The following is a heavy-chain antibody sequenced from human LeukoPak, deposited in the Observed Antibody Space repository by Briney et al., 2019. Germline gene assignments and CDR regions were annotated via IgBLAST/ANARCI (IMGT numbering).Heavy chain of an antibody. D-gene: IGHD1-26*01. J-gene: IGHJ4*02. CDR2: ITNSGRST. CDR3: AREGSGNYHVFDS. V-gene: IGHV3-11*05. Sequence: GGSLRLSCEASGCSFSNYFISWIRQAPGKRLEWVGYITNSGRSTNYADAVKGRSTISSDNAKKSDYLEMTDLRAEDNAVYDCAREGSGNYHVFDSWGQGTLVTVSS. CDR1: GCSFSNYF.